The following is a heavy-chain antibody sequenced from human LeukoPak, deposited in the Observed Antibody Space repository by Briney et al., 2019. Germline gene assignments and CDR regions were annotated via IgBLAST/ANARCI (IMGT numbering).Heavy chain of an antibody. J-gene: IGHJ4*02. Sequence: GESLQISCKGSGYSFSGHWIAWVRQMPGKGLEWMGMIYPGDSDTRYSPSFRGQVTISGDKSISTAYLQWSSLKASDTAMYYCARQRERGYSYVDWGQGTLVTVSS. CDR2: IYPGDSDT. CDR1: GYSFSGHW. V-gene: IGHV5-51*01. D-gene: IGHD5-18*01. CDR3: ARQRERGYSYVD.